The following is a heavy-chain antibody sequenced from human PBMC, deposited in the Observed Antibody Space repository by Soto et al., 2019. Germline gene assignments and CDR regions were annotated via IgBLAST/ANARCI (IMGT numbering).Heavy chain of an antibody. V-gene: IGHV3-11*06. J-gene: IGHJ3*02. CDR1: GFTFSDYY. CDR2: ISSSSSYT. Sequence: PGGSLRLSCAASGFTFSDYYMSWIRQAPGKGLEWVSYISSSSSYTNYADSVKGRFTISRDNAKNSLYLQMNSLRAEDTAVYYCASLLGARTYYYDSSGYNDAFDIWGQGTMVTVSS. CDR3: ASLLGARTYYYDSSGYNDAFDI. D-gene: IGHD3-22*01.